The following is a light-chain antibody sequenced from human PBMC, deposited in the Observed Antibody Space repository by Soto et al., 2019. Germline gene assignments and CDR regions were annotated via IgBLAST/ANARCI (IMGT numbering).Light chain of an antibody. J-gene: IGLJ1*01. V-gene: IGLV2-14*01. CDR2: DVS. CDR3: STYTTRNTSQIV. CDR1: SSDVGGYNY. Sequence: QSALTQPASVSGSPGQSITISCTGTSSDVGGYNYVSWYQQHPGKAPKFMIYDVSNRPSGVSNRFSGSKSGNTASLTISGLQAEDEADYYCSTYTTRNTSQIVFGTGTKLTVL.